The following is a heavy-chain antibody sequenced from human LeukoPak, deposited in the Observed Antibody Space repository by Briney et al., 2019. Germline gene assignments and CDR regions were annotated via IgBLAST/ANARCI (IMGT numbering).Heavy chain of an antibody. J-gene: IGHJ5*02. CDR1: GFTFGGYA. CDR3: TKRPNSNTAGWFGP. CDR2: ISGSGGDT. V-gene: IGHV3-23*01. Sequence: GGSLRLSCAASGFTFGGYAMSWVRQTPGKGLEWLSSISGSGGDTHYGDSVKGRFTVSRDNSKNTLFLQMNSLRAEDTAVYYCTKRPNSNTAGWFGPWGQGTQVTVSS. D-gene: IGHD6-13*01.